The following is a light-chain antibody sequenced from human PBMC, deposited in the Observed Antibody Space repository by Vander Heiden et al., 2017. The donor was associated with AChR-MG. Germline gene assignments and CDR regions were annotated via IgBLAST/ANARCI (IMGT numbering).Light chain of an antibody. CDR2: KAS. CDR3: QQYSSFPVT. CDR1: QSISSW. J-gene: IGKJ5*01. Sequence: DLPLAHAPSTLSASVGDRVTITCRASQSISSWLSWYQQKPGKAPKMLIDKASSLESGVPSRFGGSGSGTEFTLTISSLQPEDFATYYCQQYSSFPVTFGQGTRLDIK. V-gene: IGKV1-5*03.